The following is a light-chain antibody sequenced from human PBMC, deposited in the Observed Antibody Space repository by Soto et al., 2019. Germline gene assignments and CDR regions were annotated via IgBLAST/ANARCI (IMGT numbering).Light chain of an antibody. CDR1: QSVSSN. V-gene: IGKV3-15*01. Sequence: EIVMTQSPATLSVSPGERATLSCRASQSVSSNLAWYQQKPGQAPRLLIYGASSRATGIAARFSGSGSGTEFTLTISSLQSEDFAVYYCQLYNKWLQTFGQGTKVDIK. J-gene: IGKJ1*01. CDR2: GAS. CDR3: QLYNKWLQT.